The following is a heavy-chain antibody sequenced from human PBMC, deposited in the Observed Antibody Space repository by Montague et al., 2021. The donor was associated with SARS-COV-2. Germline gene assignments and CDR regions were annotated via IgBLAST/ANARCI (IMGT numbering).Heavy chain of an antibody. CDR1: GGSINSSY. CDR3: ARGTTVSSSGYYTGWFDP. V-gene: IGHV4-59*08. CDR2: IYYRGST. D-gene: IGHD3-3*01. J-gene: IGHJ5*02. Sequence: SETLSLTCTVSGGSINSSYWSWIRQPPGKGLEWIGYIYYRGSTNYNPSLNSRVTISVDTSKNQFSLKLSSVTAADTAVYYCARGTTVSSSGYYTGWFDPWGQGTLVTVSS.